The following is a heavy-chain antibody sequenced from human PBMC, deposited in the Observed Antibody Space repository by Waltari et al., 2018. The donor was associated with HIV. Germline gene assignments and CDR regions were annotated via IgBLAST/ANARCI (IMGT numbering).Heavy chain of an antibody. CDR2: IYYSGST. CDR3: ARLYYYYGMDV. V-gene: IGHV4-39*01. J-gene: IGHJ6*02. Sequence: QLQLQESGPGLVKLSETLSLTCTVSGGSISSSSYYWGWIRQPPGKGLEWIGSIYYSGSTYYNPSLKSRVTISVDTSKNQFSLKLGSVTAADTAVYYCARLYYYYGMDVWGQGTTVTVSS. CDR1: GGSISSSSYY. D-gene: IGHD2-8*01.